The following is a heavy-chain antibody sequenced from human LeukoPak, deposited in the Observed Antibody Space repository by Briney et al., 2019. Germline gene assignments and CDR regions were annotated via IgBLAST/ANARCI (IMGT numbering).Heavy chain of an antibody. D-gene: IGHD3-16*01. Sequence: GGSLRLSCAASGFTFSSYSMSWVRQAPGKGLQWVSGIGATTSHADSVKGRFTVSRDNSKNTVHLQMNSLRAEDTAVYYCATSRGSVWGQGTLVTVSS. V-gene: IGHV3-23*01. CDR3: ATSRGSV. CDR2: IGATT. CDR1: GFTFSSYS. J-gene: IGHJ4*02.